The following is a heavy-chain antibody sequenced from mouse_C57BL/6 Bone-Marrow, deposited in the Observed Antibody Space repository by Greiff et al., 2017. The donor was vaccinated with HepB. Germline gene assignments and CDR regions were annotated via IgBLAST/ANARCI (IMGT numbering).Heavy chain of an antibody. CDR2: IYPRDGST. J-gene: IGHJ3*01. CDR1: GYTFTSYD. D-gene: IGHD2-2*01. CDR3: ARRRGLWLRRGFAD. Sequence: QVQLQQSGPELVQPGASVKLSCKASGYTFTSYDINWVQQRPGQGLEWIGWIYPRDGSTKYNEKFKGKATLTVDTSSSTAYMELHSLTSEDSAVYCCARRRGLWLRRGFADWGQGTLVTVSA. V-gene: IGHV1-85*01.